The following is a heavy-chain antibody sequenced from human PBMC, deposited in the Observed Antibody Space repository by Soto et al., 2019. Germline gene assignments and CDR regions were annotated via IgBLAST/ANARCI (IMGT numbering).Heavy chain of an antibody. CDR2: IYDSGST. D-gene: IGHD4-17*01. CDR3: ARAPTRGYYYMDV. CDR1: GGSISSGGYY. V-gene: IGHV4-31*03. J-gene: IGHJ6*03. Sequence: SETLSLTCTVSGGSISSGGYYWSWIRQHPGKGLEWIGYIYDSGSTYYNPSLNSRVTISVDTSKNQFSLKLSSVTTADTAVFYCARAPTRGYYYMDVWGKGTTVTVSS.